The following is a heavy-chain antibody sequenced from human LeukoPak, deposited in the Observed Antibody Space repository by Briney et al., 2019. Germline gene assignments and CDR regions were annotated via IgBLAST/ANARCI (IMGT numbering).Heavy chain of an antibody. CDR3: AKPQVLPPKWFDP. CDR1: GFTFDDYA. Sequence: GGSLRLSCAASGFTFDDYAMHWVRQAPGKGLEWVSAISGSGGTTYYADSVKGRFTISRDNSKNTVYLQMYSLRVEDTAVYYCAKPQVLPPKWFDPWGQGTLVTVSS. CDR2: ISGSGGTT. V-gene: IGHV3-23*01. J-gene: IGHJ5*02.